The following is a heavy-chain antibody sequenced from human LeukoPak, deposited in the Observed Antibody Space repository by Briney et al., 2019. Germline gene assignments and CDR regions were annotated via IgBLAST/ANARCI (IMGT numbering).Heavy chain of an antibody. CDR3: ARDIVVVPAAHYYYGMDV. D-gene: IGHD2-2*01. CDR1: GGSLNDYF. CDR2: INHVGGT. J-gene: IGHJ6*02. Sequence: NTSETLSLTCGVHGGSLNDYFWTWIRQPPGKGLEWIGEINHVGGTNYSPSLRSRVTISIDTSKNQFSLKLSSVTAADTAVYYCARDIVVVPAAHYYYGMDVWGQGTTVTVSS. V-gene: IGHV4-34*01.